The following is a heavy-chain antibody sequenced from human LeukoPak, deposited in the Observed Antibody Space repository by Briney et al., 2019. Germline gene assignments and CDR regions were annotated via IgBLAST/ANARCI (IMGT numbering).Heavy chain of an antibody. CDR3: ARSYYDSSGYQPYYYYYGMDV. Sequence: KPSETLSLTCTVSGGSISSYYWSWIRQPPGKGLEWIGYIYYSGSTNYNPSLKSRVTISVDTFKNQFSLKLSSVTAADTAVYYCARSYYDSSGYQPYYYYYGMDVWGQGTTVTVSS. V-gene: IGHV4-59*08. CDR1: GGSISSYY. CDR2: IYYSGST. D-gene: IGHD3-22*01. J-gene: IGHJ6*02.